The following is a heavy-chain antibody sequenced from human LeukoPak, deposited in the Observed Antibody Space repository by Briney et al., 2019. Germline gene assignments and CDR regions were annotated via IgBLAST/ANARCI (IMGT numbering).Heavy chain of an antibody. CDR3: ARRSTDWFDP. D-gene: IGHD1-26*01. CDR1: GGSISSYY. V-gene: IGHV4-59*08. Sequence: SETLSLTCTVSGGSISSYYWSWIRQPPGKGLEWIGYIYYSGSTNYNPSLKSRVTISVDTSKNQFSLKLSSVTAADTAVYCCARRSTDWFDPWGQGTLVTVSS. CDR2: IYYSGST. J-gene: IGHJ5*02.